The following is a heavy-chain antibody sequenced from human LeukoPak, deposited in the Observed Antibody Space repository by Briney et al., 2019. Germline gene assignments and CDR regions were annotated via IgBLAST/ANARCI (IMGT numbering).Heavy chain of an antibody. V-gene: IGHV5-51*01. CDR3: ARHQGGMDV. CDR1: GYSFTTYW. Sequence: GGSLQISCKASGYSFTTYWVAWVRQLPGEGLEWMGMISPGDFDTRYTPSFKGQVTISADKSSSTAYLQWSSLKASDTAIYYCARHQGGMDVWGQGTTVTVSS. J-gene: IGHJ6*02. CDR2: ISPGDFDT.